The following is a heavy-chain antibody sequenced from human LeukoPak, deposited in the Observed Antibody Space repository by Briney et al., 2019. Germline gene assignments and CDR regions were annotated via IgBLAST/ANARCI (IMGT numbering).Heavy chain of an antibody. CDR2: SSGSKT. V-gene: IGHV3-23*01. J-gene: IGHJ5*02. CDR1: GFSISSDA. Sequence: GGSLRLSCAASGFSISSDAMTWVSQAPGKGLEWVSASSGSKTYYADSVRGRFTISRDDSRNTLYLQMYSLRAADTVVYYCAKRRSRNTGPFETWGQGVLVTVSP. D-gene: IGHD3-16*01. CDR3: AKRRSRNTGPFET.